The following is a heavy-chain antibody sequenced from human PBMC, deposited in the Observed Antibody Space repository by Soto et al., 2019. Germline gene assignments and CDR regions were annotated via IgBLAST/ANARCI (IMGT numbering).Heavy chain of an antibody. CDR2: INAGNGNT. CDR1: GYTFTSSA. D-gene: IGHD2-2*01. Sequence: GSVQVSCKASGYTFTSSAMHWVRQAPGQRLEWMGWINAGNGNTRYSQKFQGRVTITRDTSASTAYMELSSLRSEDTAVYYCARAVVVPAGIWWYVPWGPGPLVT. CDR3: ARAVVVPAGIWWYVP. V-gene: IGHV1-3*01. J-gene: IGHJ5*02.